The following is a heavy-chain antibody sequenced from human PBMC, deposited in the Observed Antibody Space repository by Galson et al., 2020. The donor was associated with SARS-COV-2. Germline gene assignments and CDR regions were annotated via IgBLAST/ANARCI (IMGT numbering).Heavy chain of an antibody. Sequence: GESLKISCAASGFTFSSYEMNWVRQAPGKGLEWVSYISSSGSTIYYADSVKGRFTISRDNAKNSLYLQMNSLRAEDTAVYYCARDGTVVTPVRYYYYYYMDVWGKGTTVTVSS. D-gene: IGHD2-21*02. J-gene: IGHJ6*03. V-gene: IGHV3-48*03. CDR1: GFTFSSYE. CDR2: ISSSGSTI. CDR3: ARDGTVVTPVRYYYYYYMDV.